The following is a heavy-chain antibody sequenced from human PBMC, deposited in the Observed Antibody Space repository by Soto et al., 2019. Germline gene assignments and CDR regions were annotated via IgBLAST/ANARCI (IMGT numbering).Heavy chain of an antibody. J-gene: IGHJ4*02. V-gene: IGHV3-23*01. Sequence: EVQVLESGGAWVKPGGSLRLSCVVSVFPFGANPMSWVRQAPGKGLEWVSGLSNTGRRTSYADSVKGRFNISRDNSENTVYLQMNSLRVEDTAVYYCATEMGATQGPFDNWGQGTLVTVSS. CDR3: ATEMGATQGPFDN. CDR2: LSNTGRRT. CDR1: VFPFGANP. D-gene: IGHD1-26*01.